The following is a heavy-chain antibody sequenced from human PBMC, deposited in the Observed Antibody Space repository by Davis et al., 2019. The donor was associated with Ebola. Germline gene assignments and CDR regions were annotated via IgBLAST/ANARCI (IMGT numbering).Heavy chain of an antibody. CDR2: LGLSGDT. J-gene: IGHJ4*02. CDR3: ARTDRIAFGGVIVIPEFDY. D-gene: IGHD3-16*02. Sequence: GESLKISCVASGFSFSSYWMSWVRRAPGKGLEWVSTLGLSGDTYYVESVKGRFTISRDNSKNTLHLQMNSLRVEDTAVYYCARTDRIAFGGVIVIPEFDYWGQGTLVTVSS. V-gene: IGHV3-23*01. CDR1: GFSFSSYW.